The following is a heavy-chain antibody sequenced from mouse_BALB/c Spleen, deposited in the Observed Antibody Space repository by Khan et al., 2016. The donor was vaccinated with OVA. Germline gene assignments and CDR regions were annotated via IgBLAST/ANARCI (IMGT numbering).Heavy chain of an antibody. CDR3: ARTDDYGSSYYCDY. Sequence: VQLQQSGPELVKPGASVKVSCKASGYSFTDYNIFWVKQSHGKSLEWIGYIDPYNGGTSYNQKFEGTATLTVYNSSSTAFMHRSSLTSEDSAFFDCARTDDYGSSYYCDYWGQGTTLTVSA. J-gene: IGHJ2*01. V-gene: IGHV1S135*01. D-gene: IGHD1-1*01. CDR1: GYSFTDYN. CDR2: IDPYNGGT.